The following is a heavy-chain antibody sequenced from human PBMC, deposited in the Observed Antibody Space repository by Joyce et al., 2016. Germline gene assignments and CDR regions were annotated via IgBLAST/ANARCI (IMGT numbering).Heavy chain of an antibody. V-gene: IGHV3-23*01. J-gene: IGHJ4*02. D-gene: IGHD2-15*01. CDR1: GFTFSSYA. Sequence: EVQLLESGGGWVQPGGSLRLSCAASGFTFSSYAMSWVRQAPGKVLEWVSAISGSDDGTYHADPVSGRFTISRDNSKNTLYLQMNSLTAEDTAIYYCAKGTLGSCSGTTCYPLDSWGQGTLVTVSS. CDR3: AKGTLGSCSGTTCYPLDS. CDR2: ISGSDDGT.